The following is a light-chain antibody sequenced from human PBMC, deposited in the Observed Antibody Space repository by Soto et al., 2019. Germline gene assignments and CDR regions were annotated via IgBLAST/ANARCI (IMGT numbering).Light chain of an antibody. Sequence: EIGLTQSPGTLSLSPGERATLSCRASQSVSSSYLAWYQQKPGQAPRLLIYGASSRATGIPDGFSGSGSGTDFTLTISRLEPEDFAVYYCQQYGSSLLTFGGGTKVEIK. CDR3: QQYGSSLLT. V-gene: IGKV3-20*01. J-gene: IGKJ4*01. CDR1: QSVSSSY. CDR2: GAS.